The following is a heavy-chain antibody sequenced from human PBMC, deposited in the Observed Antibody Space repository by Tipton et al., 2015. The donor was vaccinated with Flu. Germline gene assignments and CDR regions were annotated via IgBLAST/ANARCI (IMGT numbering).Heavy chain of an antibody. CDR3: AKVGGPPYYDSSGYYDY. CDR1: GFAFSYYS. CDR2: ISYDGSNK. Sequence: SLRLSCAASGFAFSYYSMNWVRQTPGKGLEWVAVISYDGSNKYFADSVKGRFTISRDNSKNTLYLQMNTLKPEDTAVYYCAKVGGPPYYDSSGYYDYWGQGTLVTVSS. D-gene: IGHD3-22*01. V-gene: IGHV3-30*18. J-gene: IGHJ4*02.